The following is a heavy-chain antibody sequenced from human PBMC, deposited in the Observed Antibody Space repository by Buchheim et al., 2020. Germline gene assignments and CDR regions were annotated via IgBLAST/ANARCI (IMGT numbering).Heavy chain of an antibody. CDR3: ARDYGVYRVWAFDV. D-gene: IGHD6-13*01. Sequence: EVQLVESGGGLVQPGGSLRLSCAASGFTFRTYEMNWVRQAPGKGLEWVSFISTTGSTIYYADSVKGRFTISRDNAKNTLYLQMNSLRAEDTAVYYCARDYGVYRVWAFDVWGQGT. V-gene: IGHV3-48*03. CDR1: GFTFRTYE. CDR2: ISTTGSTI. J-gene: IGHJ3*01.